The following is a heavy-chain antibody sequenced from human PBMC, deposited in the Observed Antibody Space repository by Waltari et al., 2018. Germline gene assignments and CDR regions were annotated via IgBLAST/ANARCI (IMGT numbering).Heavy chain of an antibody. CDR2: IYYSGGT. CDR3: ARVSGGSYSWDWFDP. Sequence: QVQLQESGPGLVKPSETLSLTCTVSGGSISSPYWSWIRQPPGQGVEWIGYIYYSGGTNSNPSLMRRVTISVDTSKSQFSLKLRAVTAADTAVYYCARVSGGSYSWDWFDPWGQGTLVTVSS. D-gene: IGHD1-26*01. CDR1: GGSISSPY. J-gene: IGHJ5*02. V-gene: IGHV4-59*11.